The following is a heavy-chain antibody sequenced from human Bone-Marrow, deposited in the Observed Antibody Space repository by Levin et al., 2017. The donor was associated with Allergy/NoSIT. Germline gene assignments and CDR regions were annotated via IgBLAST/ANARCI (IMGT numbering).Heavy chain of an antibody. J-gene: IGHJ5*02. CDR2: ISKNGDT. CDR1: GLSLGNFA. D-gene: IGHD2-2*01. CDR3: AREPLGVSMVVERAWFDP. Sequence: LSLTCAASGLSLGNFAMDWVRQAPGKGLEWVSSISKNGDTYYADSVKGRFTMSRDNAKDTVFLQMNSLSGDDTAVYYCAREPLGVSMVVERAWFDPWGQGTQVTVSS. V-gene: IGHV3-23*01.